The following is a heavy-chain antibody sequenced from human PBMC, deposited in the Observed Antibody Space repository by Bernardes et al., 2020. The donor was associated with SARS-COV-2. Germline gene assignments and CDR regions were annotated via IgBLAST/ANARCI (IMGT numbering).Heavy chain of an antibody. J-gene: IGHJ5*02. CDR1: GFTFSAYT. V-gene: IGHV3-21*06. CDR2: LYSSSTYI. Sequence: GGSLRLSCVASGFTFSAYTMSWVRQAPGKGLDWVSSLYSSSTYIYYADSVKGRFTISRDNAWNSLYLQMNSLRAEDTAVYYCARSPPRSWYDNWGQGTLVTVSS. CDR3: ARSPPRSWYDN. D-gene: IGHD1-26*01.